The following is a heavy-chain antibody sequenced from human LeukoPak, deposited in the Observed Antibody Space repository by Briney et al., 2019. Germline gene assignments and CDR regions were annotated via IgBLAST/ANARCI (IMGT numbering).Heavy chain of an antibody. CDR2: ISSSGSTI. Sequence: PGGSLRLSCAASGFTFSSYEMNWVRQAPGKGLEWVSYISSSGSTIYYADSVKGRFTISRDNPKNSLYLQMNSLRAEDTAVYYCARVASGGPIPYWGQGTLVTVSS. CDR3: ARVASGGPIPY. D-gene: IGHD2-15*01. V-gene: IGHV3-48*03. CDR1: GFTFSSYE. J-gene: IGHJ4*02.